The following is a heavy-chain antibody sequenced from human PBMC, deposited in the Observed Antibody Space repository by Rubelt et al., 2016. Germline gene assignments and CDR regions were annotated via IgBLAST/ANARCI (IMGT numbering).Heavy chain of an antibody. CDR3: ARDFLFTHTMVVAATDHDAFDI. CDR2: INSDGSST. V-gene: IGHV3-74*01. Sequence: VWVSRINSDGSSTSYADSVKGRFTISRDNSKNTLYLQMNSLRAEDTAVYYCARDFLFTHTMVVAATDHDAFDIWGQGTMVTVSS. J-gene: IGHJ3*02. D-gene: IGHD2-15*01.